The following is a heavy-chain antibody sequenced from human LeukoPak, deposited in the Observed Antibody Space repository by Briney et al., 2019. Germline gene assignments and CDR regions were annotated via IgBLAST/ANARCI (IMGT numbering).Heavy chain of an antibody. Sequence: SETLSLTCTVSGGSISNYYWSWIRQPPGKGLEWIGYIYYSGSTNYNPPLKSRVTISVDTSKNQFSLKLSSVTAADTAVYYCASQGVRGAFFDYWGQGTLVTVSS. CDR2: IYYSGST. J-gene: IGHJ4*02. CDR1: GGSISNYY. V-gene: IGHV4-59*08. D-gene: IGHD3-10*01. CDR3: ASQGVRGAFFDY.